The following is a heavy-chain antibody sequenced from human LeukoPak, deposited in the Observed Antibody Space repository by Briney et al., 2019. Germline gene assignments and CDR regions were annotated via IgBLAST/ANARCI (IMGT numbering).Heavy chain of an antibody. CDR3: ARGSYWAFDY. CDR1: GFTFSSYA. Sequence: SGGSLRLSCAASGFTFSSYAMSWVRQAPGKGLEYVSAIGSDGDSTYYANSVKGRFTLSRDNSKNTLYLQMGSLRPEDMAVYYCARGSYWAFDYWGQGTLVTVSS. D-gene: IGHD2-8*02. J-gene: IGHJ4*02. CDR2: IGSDGDST. V-gene: IGHV3-64*01.